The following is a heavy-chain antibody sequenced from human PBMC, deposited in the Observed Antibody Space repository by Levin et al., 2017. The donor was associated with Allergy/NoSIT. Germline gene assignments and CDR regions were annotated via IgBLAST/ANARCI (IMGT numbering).Heavy chain of an antibody. CDR1: GFTFSDYY. D-gene: IGHD3-9*01. V-gene: IGHV3-11*01. J-gene: IGHJ5*02. CDR2: ISSSGSTI. Sequence: GGSLRLSCAASGFTFSDYYMSWIRQAPGKGLEWVSYISSSGSTIYYADSVKGRFTISRDNAKNSLYLQMNSLRAEDTAVYYCARDPVLRYFDWLQGGFDPWGQGTLVTVSS. CDR3: ARDPVLRYFDWLQGGFDP.